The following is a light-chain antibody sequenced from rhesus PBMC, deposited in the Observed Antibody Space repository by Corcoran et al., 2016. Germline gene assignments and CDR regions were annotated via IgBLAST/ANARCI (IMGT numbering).Light chain of an antibody. V-gene: IGKV2-61*01. Sequence: DIVMTQTPLSLPVTPGEPASISCRSSQSLLHPDGYTYLDWYLQTPGQFPQLLIYGGSNRSCGVPKRLSGRGSGTDFTLKISKVEAEDVGVYYCMQHKALPLTFGGGTKVEIK. CDR3: MQHKALPLT. J-gene: IGKJ4*01. CDR2: GGS. CDR1: QSLLHPDGYTY.